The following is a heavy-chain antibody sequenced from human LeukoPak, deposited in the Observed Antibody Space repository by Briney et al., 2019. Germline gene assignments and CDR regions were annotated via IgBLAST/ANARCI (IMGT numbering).Heavy chain of an antibody. CDR1: GGSFSGYY. D-gene: IGHD5-18*01. V-gene: IGHV4-34*01. J-gene: IGHJ4*02. CDR3: ARMDTAMVRY. Sequence: PSETLSLTCAVYGGSFSGYYWSWIRQPPGKGLEWIGENNHSGSTNYNPSLKSRVTISVDTSKNQFSLKLSSVTAADTAVYYCARMDTAMVRYWGQGTLVTVSS. CDR2: NNHSGST.